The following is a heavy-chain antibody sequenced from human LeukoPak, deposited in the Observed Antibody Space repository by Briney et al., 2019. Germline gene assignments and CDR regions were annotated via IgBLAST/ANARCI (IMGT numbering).Heavy chain of an antibody. V-gene: IGHV1-8*01. CDR2: MNLNSGIT. CDR3: ARASGSGRNWFDP. D-gene: IGHD3-10*01. Sequence: ASVKVSCKASGYTFTSYDINWVRQATGQGLEWMGWMNLNSGITGYAQKFQGRVTMTRNTSISTAYMELSSLRSEDTAVYYCARASGSGRNWFDPWGQGTLVTVSS. CDR1: GYTFTSYD. J-gene: IGHJ5*02.